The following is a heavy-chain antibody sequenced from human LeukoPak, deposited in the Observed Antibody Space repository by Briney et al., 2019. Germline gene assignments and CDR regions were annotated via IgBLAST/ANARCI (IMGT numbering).Heavy chain of an antibody. D-gene: IGHD6-19*01. V-gene: IGHV1-2*02. CDR2: INPNSGGT. CDR3: ATIGYSSGWYYFDY. Sequence: ASVKVSCKASGYTFTGYYMHWVRQAPGQGLEWMGWINPNSGGTNYAQKFQGRVTMTRDTSISTAYMELSRLRSDDTAVYYCATIGYSSGWYYFDYWGQGTLVTVPS. CDR1: GYTFTGYY. J-gene: IGHJ4*02.